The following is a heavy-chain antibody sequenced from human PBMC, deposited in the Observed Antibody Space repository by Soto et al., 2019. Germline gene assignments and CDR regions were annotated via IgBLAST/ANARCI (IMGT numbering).Heavy chain of an antibody. CDR1: GGTFSSYA. CDR2: IIPIFGTA. J-gene: IGHJ4*02. D-gene: IGHD3-3*01. V-gene: IGHV1-69*13. Sequence: GASVKVSCKASGGTFSSYAISWVRQAPGQGLEWMGGIIPIFGTANYAQKFQGRVTITADESTSTAYMELSSLRSEDTAVYYCARGATIFGVVPFDYWGQGTLVTVSS. CDR3: ARGATIFGVVPFDY.